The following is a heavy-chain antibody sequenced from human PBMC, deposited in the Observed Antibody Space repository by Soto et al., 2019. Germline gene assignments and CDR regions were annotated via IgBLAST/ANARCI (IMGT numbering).Heavy chain of an antibody. CDR3: TTARYCSSDACPAAE. D-gene: IGHD2-2*01. V-gene: IGHV3-23*01. Sequence: EVQLLESGGGLVQPGGSLRLSCTTSGFTFRSTGMLWLRQPPGKGLEWVSAIGPDPSNTKYTDSVKGRFTISRDNSKNSVFLQMTSLGAEDTALYYCTTARYCSSDACPAAEWGQGALIIVSS. J-gene: IGHJ4*02. CDR2: IGPDPSNT. CDR1: GFTFRSTG.